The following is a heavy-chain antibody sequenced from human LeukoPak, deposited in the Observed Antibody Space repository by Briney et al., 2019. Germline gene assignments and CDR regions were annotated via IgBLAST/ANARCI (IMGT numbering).Heavy chain of an antibody. D-gene: IGHD3-22*01. CDR1: GGSISSSSYY. Sequence: SETLSLTCTVSGGSISSSSYYWGWIRQPPGKGLEWIGRIYYSGSTYYNPSLKSRVTISVDTSKNQFSLKLSSVTAADTAVYYCARPNYYDSSGLWFFDYWGQGTLVTVSS. J-gene: IGHJ4*02. CDR3: ARPNYYDSSGLWFFDY. V-gene: IGHV4-39*01. CDR2: IYYSGST.